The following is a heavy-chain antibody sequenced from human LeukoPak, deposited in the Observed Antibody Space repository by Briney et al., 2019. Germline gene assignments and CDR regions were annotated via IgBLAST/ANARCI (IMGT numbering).Heavy chain of an antibody. J-gene: IGHJ4*02. CDR3: ARVYCSSNSCYLDY. CDR1: GGSISNSNYY. CDR2: IFFTGTT. Sequence: SETLSLTCSVSGGSISNSNYYWGWVRQPPGKGLEWIGEIFFTGTTTYNPSLKSRVSMSLDKSKNQFSLNLTSVTAADTAIYYCARVYCSSNSCYLDYWSQGTLVTVSS. D-gene: IGHD2-2*01. V-gene: IGHV4-39*07.